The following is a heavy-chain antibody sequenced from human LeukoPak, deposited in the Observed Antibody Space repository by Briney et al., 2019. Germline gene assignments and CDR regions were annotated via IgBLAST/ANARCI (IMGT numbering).Heavy chain of an antibody. CDR3: ARPPYSSGLGGNWFDP. D-gene: IGHD6-19*01. CDR2: INHSGST. Sequence: SETLSLTCAVYGGSFSGYYWTWIRQPPGKGLEWIGEINHSGSTNYNPSLKSRVTISVDTSKNQFSLKLSSVTAADTAVYYCARPPYSSGLGGNWFDPWGQGTLVTVSS. J-gene: IGHJ5*02. CDR1: GGSFSGYY. V-gene: IGHV4-34*01.